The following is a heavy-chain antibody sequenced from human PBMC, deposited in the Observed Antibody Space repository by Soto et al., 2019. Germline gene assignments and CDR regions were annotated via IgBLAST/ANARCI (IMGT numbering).Heavy chain of an antibody. V-gene: IGHV3-23*01. CDR1: GFTFSSYA. CDR2: ISVSGGST. CDR3: ARDQRDSSSWYGKAFDI. Sequence: PGGSLRLSCAASGFTFSSYAMSWVRQAPGKGLEWVSAISVSGGSTYYADSVKGRFTISRDNAKNTLYLQMNSLRAEDTAVYYCARDQRDSSSWYGKAFDIWGQGTMVTVSS. D-gene: IGHD6-13*01. J-gene: IGHJ3*02.